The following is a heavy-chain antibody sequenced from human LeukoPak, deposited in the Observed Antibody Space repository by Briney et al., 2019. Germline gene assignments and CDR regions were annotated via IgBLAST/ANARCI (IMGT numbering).Heavy chain of an antibody. Sequence: ASVKVSCKASGYTFTSYAMHWVRQAPGQRLEWMGWINAGNGNTKYSREFRGGVTITRDTSASTAYMELSSLRSEDMAVYYCARLRVVGAIDYWGQGTLITVSS. CDR2: INAGNGNT. V-gene: IGHV1-3*03. J-gene: IGHJ4*02. CDR1: GYTFTSYA. CDR3: ARLRVVGAIDY. D-gene: IGHD1-26*01.